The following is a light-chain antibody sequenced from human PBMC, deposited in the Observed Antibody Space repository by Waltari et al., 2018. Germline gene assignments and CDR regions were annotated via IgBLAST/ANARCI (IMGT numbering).Light chain of an antibody. CDR1: DSAFGDYPY. J-gene: IGLJ1*01. Sequence: QSALTQPRYVSGSPGQAAPISCPGTDSAFGDYPYVPWYQQRPGKVPTLILYDVSQRPSGVPDRFSGSKSGNTASLTISGLQPEDEADYYCCSYIGRFGTGTKVSVL. CDR2: DVS. V-gene: IGLV2-11*01. CDR3: CSYIGR.